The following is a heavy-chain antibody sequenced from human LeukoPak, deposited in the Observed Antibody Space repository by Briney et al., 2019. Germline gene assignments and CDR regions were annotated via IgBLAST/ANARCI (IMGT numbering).Heavy chain of an antibody. Sequence: GGSLRLSCAASGFTFSSYGMHWVRQAPDKGLEWVAFIRYDGSNKYYADSVKGRFTISRDNSKNTLYLQMNSLRAEDTAVYYCAKVERYSGYDFTIDYWGQGTLVTVSS. V-gene: IGHV3-30*02. CDR2: IRYDGSNK. CDR1: GFTFSSYG. CDR3: AKVERYSGYDFTIDY. D-gene: IGHD5-12*01. J-gene: IGHJ4*02.